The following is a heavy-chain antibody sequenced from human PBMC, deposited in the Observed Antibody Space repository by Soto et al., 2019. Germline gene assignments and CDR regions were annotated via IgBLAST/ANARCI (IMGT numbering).Heavy chain of an antibody. CDR2: IIPIFGTA. Sequence: QVQLVQSGAEVKKPGSSVKVSCKASGGTFSSYAINWVRQAPGQGLEWMGGIIPIFGTADYAQKFQGRVTITADESTSTAYMELSSMRSEDTAVYYCARSLTGTYYYYGMDVWGQGTTVTVSS. D-gene: IGHD1-20*01. CDR1: GGTFSSYA. J-gene: IGHJ6*02. CDR3: ARSLTGTYYYYGMDV. V-gene: IGHV1-69*12.